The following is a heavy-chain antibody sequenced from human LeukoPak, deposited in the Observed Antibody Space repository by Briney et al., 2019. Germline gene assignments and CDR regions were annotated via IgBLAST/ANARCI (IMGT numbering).Heavy chain of an antibody. CDR1: GYTFTGYY. Sequence: GASVKVSCKASGYTFTGYYMHWVRQAPGQGLEWMGWINPNSGGTNYAQKFQGRVTMTRDTSISTAYMELSRLRSDDTAVYYCARDRLRIAARLSNWFDPWGQGTLVTVSS. CDR2: INPNSGGT. J-gene: IGHJ5*02. D-gene: IGHD6-6*01. V-gene: IGHV1-2*02. CDR3: ARDRLRIAARLSNWFDP.